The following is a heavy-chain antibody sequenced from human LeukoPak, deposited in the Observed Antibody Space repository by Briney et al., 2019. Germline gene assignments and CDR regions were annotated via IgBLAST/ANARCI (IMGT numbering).Heavy chain of an antibody. V-gene: IGHV3-15*01. Sequence: GGSLRLSCAASGFTFSNAWMSWVRQAPGKGLEWVGRIKSKTDGETTDYAAPVKGRFTISRDDSKNTLYLQMNSLKTEDTAVYYCTTVIGDYWGQGTLVTVSS. CDR2: IKSKTDGETT. CDR3: TTVIGDY. J-gene: IGHJ4*02. CDR1: GFTFSNAW.